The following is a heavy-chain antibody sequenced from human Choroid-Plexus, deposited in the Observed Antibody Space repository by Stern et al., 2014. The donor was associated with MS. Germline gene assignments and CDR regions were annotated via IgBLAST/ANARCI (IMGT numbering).Heavy chain of an antibody. CDR1: GYIFTGYY. J-gene: IGHJ6*02. CDR2: INPNTGGT. Sequence: QVQLVQSGAEVKKPGASVKVSCKTSGYIFTGYYIHWVRQAPGQGLEWMAWINPNTGGTKYAQKFQGSINMSRDTSISTAYVELSSLTSDDTAVYYCARDQRGITIFGVVTDYYYLGMDVWGQGTTVTVSS. V-gene: IGHV1-2*02. D-gene: IGHD3-3*01. CDR3: ARDQRGITIFGVVTDYYYLGMDV.